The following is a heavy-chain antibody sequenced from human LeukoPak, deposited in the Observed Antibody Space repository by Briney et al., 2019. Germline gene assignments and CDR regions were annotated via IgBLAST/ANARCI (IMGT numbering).Heavy chain of an antibody. D-gene: IGHD5-24*01. J-gene: IGHJ4*02. CDR3: ARGSRWLQLLPFDY. V-gene: IGHV1-18*01. Sequence: ASVEVSCKASGYTFTSYGISWVRQAPGQGLEWMGWISAYNGNTNYAQKLQGRVTMTTDTSTSTAYMELRSLRSDDTAVYYCARGSRWLQLLPFDYWGQGTLVTVSS. CDR2: ISAYNGNT. CDR1: GYTFTSYG.